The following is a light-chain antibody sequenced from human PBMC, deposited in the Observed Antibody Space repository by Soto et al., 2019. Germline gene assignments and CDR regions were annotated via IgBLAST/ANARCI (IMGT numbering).Light chain of an antibody. V-gene: IGKV1-5*01. CDR3: QQYNSYRT. CDR1: QTISIW. J-gene: IGKJ1*01. Sequence: DIQMTQSPSTLSASVGDRVTITCRARQTISIWLAWYQQKPGKAPKLLIYDASILESGVPSRFSGSGSGTESTLTISSLQPDDFATYYCQQYNSYRTFGQGTKVDI. CDR2: DAS.